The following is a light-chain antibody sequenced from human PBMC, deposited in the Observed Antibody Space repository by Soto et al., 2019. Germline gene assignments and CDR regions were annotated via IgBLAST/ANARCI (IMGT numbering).Light chain of an antibody. CDR2: GAS. CDR1: QSVSSSY. V-gene: IGKV3-20*01. J-gene: IGKJ1*01. CDR3: QQYGSSPGT. Sequence: DIMLTQSPGTLSLSPGERATLSCRASQSVSSSYLAWYQQKPGQAPRLLIYGASSRATGIPDRFSGSGSGTDFTLTISRLEPEDFAVYYCQQYGSSPGTFGQGTKVDIK.